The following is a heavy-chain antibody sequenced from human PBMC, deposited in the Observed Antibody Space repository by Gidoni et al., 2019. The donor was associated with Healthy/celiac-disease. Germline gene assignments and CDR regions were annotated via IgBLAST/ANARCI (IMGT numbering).Heavy chain of an antibody. J-gene: IGHJ6*02. CDR3: ARDPTYYDILTGYSPGYGMDV. CDR1: GFTVSSNY. Sequence: EVQLVESGGGLVQPGGSLRLSCAASGFTVSSNYMSWVRQAPGKGLEWVSVIYSGGSTYYADSVKGRFTISRDNSKNTLYLQMNSLRAEDTAVYYCARDPTYYDILTGYSPGYGMDVWGQGTTVTVSS. CDR2: IYSGGST. D-gene: IGHD3-9*01. V-gene: IGHV3-66*01.